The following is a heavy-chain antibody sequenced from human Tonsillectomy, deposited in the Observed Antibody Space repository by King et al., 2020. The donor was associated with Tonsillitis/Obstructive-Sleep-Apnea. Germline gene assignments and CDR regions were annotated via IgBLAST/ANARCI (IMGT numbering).Heavy chain of an antibody. CDR1: GGSFSGYY. V-gene: IGHV4-34*01. Sequence: VQLQQWGAGLLKPSETLSLTCAVYGGSFSGYYWGWIRQPPGKGLEWIGEINHSGSTNYNPSLKSRVTISVDTSKNQFSLKLSSLTAADTAVYYWARGALRGTDDAFDIWGQGTMVTVSS. J-gene: IGHJ3*02. CDR3: ARGALRGTDDAFDI. CDR2: INHSGST. D-gene: IGHD1-1*01.